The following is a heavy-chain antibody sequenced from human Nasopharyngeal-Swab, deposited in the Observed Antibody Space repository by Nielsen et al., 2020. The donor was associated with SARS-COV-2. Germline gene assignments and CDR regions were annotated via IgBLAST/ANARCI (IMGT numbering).Heavy chain of an antibody. V-gene: IGHV3-23*01. Sequence: VRQMPGKGLEWVSAISGSGGSTYYADSVKGRFTISRDNSKNTLYLQMNSLRAEDTAVYYCARDTATADYYYYYGMDVWGQGTTVTVSS. CDR2: ISGSGGST. D-gene: IGHD5-18*01. CDR3: ARDTATADYYYYYGMDV. J-gene: IGHJ6*02.